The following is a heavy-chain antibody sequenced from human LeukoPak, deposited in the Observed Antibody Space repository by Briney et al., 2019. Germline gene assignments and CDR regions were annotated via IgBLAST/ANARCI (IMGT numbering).Heavy chain of an antibody. J-gene: IGHJ4*02. Sequence: GGSLRLSCAASGFKFSNFAMNWVRQAPGKGLEWVSVIYSGGSTNYADSVKGRFTISRDNSKNTLYLQMNSLRAEDTAVYYCARALGYCGGDCFSYYFDYWGQGTLATVSS. CDR2: IYSGGST. CDR3: ARALGYCGGDCFSYYFDY. CDR1: GFKFSNFA. D-gene: IGHD2-21*02. V-gene: IGHV3-66*01.